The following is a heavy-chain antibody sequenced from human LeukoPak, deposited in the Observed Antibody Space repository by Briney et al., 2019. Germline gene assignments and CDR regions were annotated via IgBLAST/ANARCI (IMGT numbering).Heavy chain of an antibody. CDR1: GFTFSGSA. CDR3: ARVLEAASFDY. D-gene: IGHD6-13*01. V-gene: IGHV3-21*01. CDR2: ISSSSSYI. J-gene: IGHJ4*02. Sequence: GGSLRLSCAASGFTFSGSAMNWVRQAPGKGLEWVSSISSSSSYIYYADSVRGRFTMSRDNAKNSLYLQMNSLRAEDTAVYYCARVLEAASFDYWGQGTPVTVSS.